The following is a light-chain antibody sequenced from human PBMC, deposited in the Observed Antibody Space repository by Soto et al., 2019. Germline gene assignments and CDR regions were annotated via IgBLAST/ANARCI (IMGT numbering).Light chain of an antibody. CDR3: SSYTSSSTIVV. Sequence: QSAVTQPASVSGSPGQSITISCTGTSSAVGGYNYVSWYQQHPGKAPKLMIYEVSNRPSGVSNRFSGSKSGNTASLTISGLQAKDEADYYCSSYTSSSTIVVFGGGTKVTVL. J-gene: IGLJ2*01. CDR1: SSAVGGYNY. V-gene: IGLV2-14*01. CDR2: EVS.